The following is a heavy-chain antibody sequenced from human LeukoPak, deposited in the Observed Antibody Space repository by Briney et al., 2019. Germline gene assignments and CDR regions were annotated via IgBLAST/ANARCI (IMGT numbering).Heavy chain of an antibody. D-gene: IGHD3-10*02. V-gene: IGHV3-23*01. CDR2: IGNGGATT. CDR1: GFTLISYA. CDR3: ACGMFSGPWSDP. Sequence: GGSLRLSCAASGFTLISYAMSWVRQAPGKGLEWVADIGNGGATTYYADSVKGRFTISRDNSKNTPYLQMSSLKASDTAMYYCACGMFSGPWSDPWGQGTLVTVSS. J-gene: IGHJ5*02.